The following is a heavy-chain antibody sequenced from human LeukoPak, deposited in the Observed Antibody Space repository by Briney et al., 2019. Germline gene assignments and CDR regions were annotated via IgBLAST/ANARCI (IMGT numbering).Heavy chain of an antibody. Sequence: PGGSLRLSCAASGFTFSSYAMSWVRQAPGKGLEWVSAIGGSGGSTYYADSVKGRFTISRDNSKNTLYLQMNSLRAEDTAVYYCAKGAYGSGTMGDWFDPWGQGTLVTVSS. V-gene: IGHV3-23*01. CDR3: AKGAYGSGTMGDWFDP. CDR1: GFTFSSYA. J-gene: IGHJ5*02. CDR2: IGGSGGST. D-gene: IGHD3-10*01.